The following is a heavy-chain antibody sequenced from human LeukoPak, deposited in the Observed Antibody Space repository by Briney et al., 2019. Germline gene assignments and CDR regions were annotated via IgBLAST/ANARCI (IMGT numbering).Heavy chain of an antibody. CDR3: ARAGGVDTAMDANFDY. CDR1: GGSISSYY. Sequence: PSETLSLTCTVSGGSISSYYWSWIRQPPGKGLEWIGYIYYNGGTNHNPSLRSRVTISVDTSKNHFSLRLSSVTAADTATYYCARAGGVDTAMDANFDYWGQGTLVTVSS. J-gene: IGHJ4*02. D-gene: IGHD5-18*01. V-gene: IGHV4-59*01. CDR2: IYYNGGT.